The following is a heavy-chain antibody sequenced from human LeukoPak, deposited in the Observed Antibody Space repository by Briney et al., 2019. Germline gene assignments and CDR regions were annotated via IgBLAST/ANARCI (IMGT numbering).Heavy chain of an antibody. D-gene: IGHD3-3*01. Sequence: ASVKVSCKASGYTFTSYYMHWVRQAPGQGLEWMGIINPSGGSTGYAQKFQGRVTMTRDTSTSTVYMELSSLRSEDTAVYYCASSPTAVYDFWSGYYSGSYFDYWGQGTLVTVSS. CDR3: ASSPTAVYDFWSGYYSGSYFDY. J-gene: IGHJ4*02. V-gene: IGHV1-46*01. CDR2: INPSGGST. CDR1: GYTFTSYY.